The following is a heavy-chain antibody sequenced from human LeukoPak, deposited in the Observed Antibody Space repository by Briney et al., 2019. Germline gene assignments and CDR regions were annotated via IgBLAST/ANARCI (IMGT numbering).Heavy chain of an antibody. V-gene: IGHV1-18*01. CDR3: ARDDSGAKVDIDY. CDR2: ISAYNGNR. J-gene: IGHJ4*02. CDR1: GYSFCDYG. D-gene: IGHD5-12*01. Sequence: ASVKVSCKASGYSFCDYGFSWVRQAPGQGLEWLGWISAYNGNRNYAQKVEGRDTMTTDTSTSTAYLELRGLRPDDTAVYYCARDDSGAKVDIDYWGQGTLLIVSS.